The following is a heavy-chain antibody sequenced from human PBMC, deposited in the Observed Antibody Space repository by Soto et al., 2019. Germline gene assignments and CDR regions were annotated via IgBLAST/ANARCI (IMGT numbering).Heavy chain of an antibody. J-gene: IGHJ6*02. D-gene: IGHD2-21*01. CDR1: GFTFSTYA. CDR2: ISGSGGSR. CDR3: ATDLPGGEDDHYGMDV. V-gene: IGHV3-23*01. Sequence: EVQLLESGGGLVQPGGSLRLSCAASGFTFSTYAMSWVRQTPGKGPEWVSGISGSGGSRYYADSVKGRFTISRDTSKNTLYLQMNSLRAEDTALYYCATDLPGGEDDHYGMDVWGQGTTVTVSS.